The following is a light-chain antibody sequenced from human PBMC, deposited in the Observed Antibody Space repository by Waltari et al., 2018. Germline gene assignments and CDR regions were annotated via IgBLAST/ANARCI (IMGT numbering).Light chain of an antibody. CDR2: DVT. Sequence: QSALTQPASVSGSPGQSITISCTGTSRDTGCYNYVSWYVQYPDTAPRLIIFDVTKRPSGVSGRFSGSKSGNMASLTISGLRTEDEADYICSSYTSSSAVVFGGGTKVTVL. V-gene: IGLV2-14*01. CDR3: SSYTSSSAVV. J-gene: IGLJ3*02. CDR1: SRDTGCYNY.